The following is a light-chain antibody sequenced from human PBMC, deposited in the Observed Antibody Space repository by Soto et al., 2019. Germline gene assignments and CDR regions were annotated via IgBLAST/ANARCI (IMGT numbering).Light chain of an antibody. Sequence: LQMTQSPSTLSASVGDRVTITCRASQSLNSLLAWYQQKPGRAPKRLIYAAPTLRSGAPSRFSGSGSGTEFALTISSLQPEDSATYYCEQIKSYPLTFGGGTKWIS. CDR3: EQIKSYPLT. V-gene: IGKV1-9*01. J-gene: IGKJ4*01. CDR2: AAP. CDR1: QSLNSL.